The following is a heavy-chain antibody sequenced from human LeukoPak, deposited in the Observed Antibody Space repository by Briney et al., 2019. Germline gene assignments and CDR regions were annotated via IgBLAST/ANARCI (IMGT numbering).Heavy chain of an antibody. CDR1: GFTFSIYS. V-gene: IGHV3-48*02. CDR2: ISSGSTPI. CDR3: AKDLYGGSENYYLLDM. Sequence: GGSLRLSCAASGFTFSIYSMNWVRQAPGKGLEWVSYISSGSTPIYYADSVKGRFTISRDNAKNLLYLQLNSLRDEDTAVYYCAKDLYGGSENYYLLDMWGQGTMVTVSS. J-gene: IGHJ3*02. D-gene: IGHD3-10*01.